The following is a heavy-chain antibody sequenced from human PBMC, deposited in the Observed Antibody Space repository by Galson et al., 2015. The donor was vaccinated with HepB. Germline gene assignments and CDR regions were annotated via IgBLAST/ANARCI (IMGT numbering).Heavy chain of an antibody. V-gene: IGHV1-2*06. Sequence: SVKVSCKASGYTFTGYYMHWVRQAPGQGLEWMGRINPNSGGTNYAQKFQGRVTMTRDTSISTAYMELSRLRSDDTAVYYCARSTRPTGWFDPWGQGTLVTVSS. D-gene: IGHD1-1*01. CDR2: INPNSGGT. CDR3: ARSTRPTGWFDP. CDR1: GYTFTGYY. J-gene: IGHJ5*02.